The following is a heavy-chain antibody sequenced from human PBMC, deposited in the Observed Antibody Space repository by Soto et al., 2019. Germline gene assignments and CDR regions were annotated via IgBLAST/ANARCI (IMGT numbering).Heavy chain of an antibody. J-gene: IGHJ4*02. CDR1: GYTFTSYY. Sequence: QVQLVQSGAEVKKPGASVKVSCKASGYTFTSYYMHWVRQAPGQGLEWMGIINPSSGSTSYAQKSQGRVTMTRDTSTSTVYMELSSLRSEDTAVYYCAREVERGYSYGSLEYWGQGTLVTVSS. CDR3: AREVERGYSYGSLEY. D-gene: IGHD5-18*01. CDR2: INPSSGST. V-gene: IGHV1-46*01.